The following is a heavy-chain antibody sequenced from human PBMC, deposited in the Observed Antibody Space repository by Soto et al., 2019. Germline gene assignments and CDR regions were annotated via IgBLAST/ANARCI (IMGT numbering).Heavy chain of an antibody. D-gene: IGHD1-7*01. CDR2: IYYSGST. J-gene: IGHJ6*03. CDR3: ASHRYNWNYGWDMDV. V-gene: IGHV4-59*08. Sequence: GKGLEWIGYIYYSGSTNYNPSLKSRVTISVDTSKNQFSLKLSSVTAADTAVYYCASHRYNWNYGWDMDVWGKGTTVTVSS.